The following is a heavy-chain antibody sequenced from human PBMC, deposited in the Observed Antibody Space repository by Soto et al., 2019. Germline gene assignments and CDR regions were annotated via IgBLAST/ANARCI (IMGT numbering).Heavy chain of an antibody. Sequence: DVQLVESGGGLVQPGRSLRLSCAASGFRFDDYAMHWVRQAPGKGLEWVSGITWNSGTIGYADSVKGRFTISRDNAKKSLYLQMSTLRAEDTALYYCAKDYSYYYGSGSYGVDYWGQGTLVTVSS. CDR1: GFRFDDYA. V-gene: IGHV3-9*01. CDR2: ITWNSGTI. CDR3: AKDYSYYYGSGSYGVDY. J-gene: IGHJ4*02. D-gene: IGHD3-10*01.